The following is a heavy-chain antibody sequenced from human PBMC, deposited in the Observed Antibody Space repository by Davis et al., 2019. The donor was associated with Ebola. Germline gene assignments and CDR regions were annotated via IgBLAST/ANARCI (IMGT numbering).Heavy chain of an antibody. V-gene: IGHV4-59*04. J-gene: IGHJ6*02. CDR2: IYYSGST. CDR1: GGSISSYY. Sequence: PSETLSLTCIVSGGSISSYYWSWIRQPPGKGLEWIGCIYYSGSTYYNPSLKSRVTISVDTSKNQFSLKLSSVTAADTAVYYCARLGIAVAGGVGYGMDVWGQGTTVTVSS. CDR3: ARLGIAVAGGVGYGMDV. D-gene: IGHD6-19*01.